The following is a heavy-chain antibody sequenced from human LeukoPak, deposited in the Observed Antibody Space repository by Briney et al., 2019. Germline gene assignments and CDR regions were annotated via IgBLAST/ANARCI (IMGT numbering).Heavy chain of an antibody. CDR2: IYYSGST. J-gene: IGHJ6*03. V-gene: IGHV4-59*01. D-gene: IGHD2-15*01. CDR1: GGSISSYY. CDR3: ARSVEGYCSGGSCYSYSYYMDV. Sequence: SETLSLTCTVSGGSISSYYWSWIRQPPGKGLELIGYIYYSGSTNYNPSLKSRVTISVDTSKNQFSLKLNSVTAADTAVFYCARSVEGYCSGGSCYSYSYYMDVWGKGTTVTVSS.